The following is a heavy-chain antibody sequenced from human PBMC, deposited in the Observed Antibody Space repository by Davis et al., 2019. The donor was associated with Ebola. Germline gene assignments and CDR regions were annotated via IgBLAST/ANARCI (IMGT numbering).Heavy chain of an antibody. Sequence: GESLKISCAVSGFTFSSYWMHWVRQVPGKGLVWVSRINSEGSSTSYADSVKGRFTISRDNAKNTVYLQMKSLRVEDTAVYYCARDRSGSSYNGIDVWGQGTTVTVSS. J-gene: IGHJ6*02. CDR1: GFTFSSYW. D-gene: IGHD3-10*01. CDR2: INSEGSST. CDR3: ARDRSGSSYNGIDV. V-gene: IGHV3-74*01.